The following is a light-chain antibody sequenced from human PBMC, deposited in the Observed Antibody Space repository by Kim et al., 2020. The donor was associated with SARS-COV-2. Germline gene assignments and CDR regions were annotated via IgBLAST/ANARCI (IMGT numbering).Light chain of an antibody. Sequence: DIQMTQSPSSLSASVGDRVTITCRASQSISSYLNWYQQKPGKAPKLLIYAASSLQSGVPSRFSGSESGTDFTLTISSLQPEDFATYYCPQSYSTPYTFGQGTKLE. J-gene: IGKJ2*01. V-gene: IGKV1-39*01. CDR3: PQSYSTPYT. CDR2: AAS. CDR1: QSISSY.